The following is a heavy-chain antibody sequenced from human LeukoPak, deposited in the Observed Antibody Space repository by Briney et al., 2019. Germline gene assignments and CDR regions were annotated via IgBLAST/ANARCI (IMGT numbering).Heavy chain of an antibody. CDR3: ARDARPNPPGIAVAGPFDY. Sequence: GGSLRLSCAASGFTFSNYWMHWVRQAPGKGLEWVSSISSSSSYIYYADSVKGRFTISRDNAKNSLYLQMNSLRAEDTAVYYCARDARPNPPGIAVAGPFDYWGQGTLVTVSS. CDR2: ISSSSSYI. V-gene: IGHV3-21*01. J-gene: IGHJ4*02. D-gene: IGHD6-19*01. CDR1: GFTFSNYW.